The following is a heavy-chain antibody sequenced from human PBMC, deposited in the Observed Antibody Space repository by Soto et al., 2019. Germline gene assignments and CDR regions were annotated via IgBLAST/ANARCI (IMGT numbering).Heavy chain of an antibody. CDR2: IIPILGIA. Sequence: QVQLVQSGAEVKKPGSSVKVSCKASRGTFSSYTISWVRQAPGQGLEWMGRIIPILGIANYAQKFQGRVTITADKSTSTAYMELSSLRSEDTAVYYCARARLGGDFDPWGQGTLVTVSS. CDR1: RGTFSSYT. CDR3: ARARLGGDFDP. D-gene: IGHD3-16*01. J-gene: IGHJ5*02. V-gene: IGHV1-69*02.